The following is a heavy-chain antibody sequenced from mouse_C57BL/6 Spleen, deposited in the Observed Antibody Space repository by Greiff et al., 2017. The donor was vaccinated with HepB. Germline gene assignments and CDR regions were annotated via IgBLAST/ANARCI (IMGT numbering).Heavy chain of an antibody. CDR1: GYSFTDYN. J-gene: IGHJ2*01. D-gene: IGHD1-1*01. CDR3: SSPYYYGSHFDY. Sequence: EVQLQQPGPELVQPGASVKISCKASGYSFTDYNMNWVKQSNGKSLEWIGVINPNYVTTSYNQKFKGKATLTVDQSSSTAYMQLNSLTSEDAAVYYCSSPYYYGSHFDYWSQGTTLTVAS. V-gene: IGHV1-39*01. CDR2: INPNYVTT.